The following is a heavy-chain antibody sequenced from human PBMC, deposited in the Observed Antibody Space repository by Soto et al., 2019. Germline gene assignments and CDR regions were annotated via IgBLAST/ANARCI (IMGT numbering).Heavy chain of an antibody. CDR3: ARSSGWGYYYYYYMDV. V-gene: IGHV3-48*01. Sequence: GGSLRLSCAASGFTFSSYSMNWVRQAPGKGLEWVSYISSSSSTIYYADSVKGRFTISRDNAKNSLYLQMNSLRAEDTAVYYCARSSGWGYYYYYYMDVWGKGTTVTVSS. CDR2: ISSSSSTI. CDR1: GFTFSSYS. J-gene: IGHJ6*03. D-gene: IGHD1-26*01.